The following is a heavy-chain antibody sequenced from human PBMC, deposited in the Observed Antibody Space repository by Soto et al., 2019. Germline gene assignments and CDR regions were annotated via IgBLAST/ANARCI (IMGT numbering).Heavy chain of an antibody. CDR3: ARDQVGAAALLGHYYYYGMDV. Sequence: GGSLRLSCAASGFTFSSYGMHWVRQAPGKGLEWVAVIWYDGSNKYYADSVKGRFTISRDNSKNTLYLQMNSLRAEDTAVYYCARDQVGAAALLGHYYYYGMDVWGQGTTVTVSS. J-gene: IGHJ6*02. V-gene: IGHV3-33*01. D-gene: IGHD6-13*01. CDR1: GFTFSSYG. CDR2: IWYDGSNK.